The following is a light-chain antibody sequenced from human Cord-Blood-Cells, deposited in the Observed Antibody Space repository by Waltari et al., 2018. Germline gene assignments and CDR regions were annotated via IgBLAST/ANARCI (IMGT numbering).Light chain of an antibody. J-gene: IGLJ1*01. CDR3: CSYAGSYTHYV. V-gene: IGLV2-11*01. Sequence: QSALTQPRSVSGSPGQSVTISCTGTSSDVGGYNYLSWYPQHPGKAPKLMIYDVSKRPSGVPDRFSGSKSGNTASLTISGLQAEDEADYYCCSYAGSYTHYVFGTGTKVTVL. CDR2: DVS. CDR1: SSDVGGYNY.